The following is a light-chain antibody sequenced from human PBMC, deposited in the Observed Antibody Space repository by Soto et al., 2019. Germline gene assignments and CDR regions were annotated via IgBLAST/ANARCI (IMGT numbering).Light chain of an antibody. Sequence: QSVLTQPPSASGTPGQRVTISCSGSSSNIGSNYVYWFQHVPGTAPKLLIHTNNQRPSGVPDRFSGSKSGTSASLAISGLRSEDEADYYCAAWDDSLSGPEVFGGGTQLTVL. J-gene: IGLJ3*02. CDR1: SSNIGSNY. CDR2: TNN. CDR3: AAWDDSLSGPEV. V-gene: IGLV1-47*02.